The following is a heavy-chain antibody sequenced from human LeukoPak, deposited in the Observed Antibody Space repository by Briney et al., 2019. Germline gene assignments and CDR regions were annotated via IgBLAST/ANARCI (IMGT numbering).Heavy chain of an antibody. CDR2: INHRGST. V-gene: IGHV4-34*01. D-gene: IGHD6-13*01. CDR1: GGSFSGYY. CDR3: ARGRKQLVRESVY. Sequence: RPSETLSLTCAVYGGSFSGYYWSWLRQPPGRGLEWIGEINHRGSTNYNPSLKSRVTISVDTSKNHFSLKLSSVTAADTAVHYCARGRKQLVRESVYGGQGTLVTVSS. J-gene: IGHJ4*02.